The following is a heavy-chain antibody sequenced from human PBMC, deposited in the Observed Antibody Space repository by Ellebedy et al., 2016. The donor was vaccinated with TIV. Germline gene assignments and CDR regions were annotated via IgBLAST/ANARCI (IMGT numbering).Heavy chain of an antibody. Sequence: ASVKVSCKASGGTSSIHAISWVRQAPGQGLEWMGGIISFLRRTNYAQKFQDRVTITADGSANTAHIEVSRLTSEDTAVYYCARDVGQWLVRYFFDYWGQGTLVTVSS. V-gene: IGHV1-69*10. CDR3: ARDVGQWLVRYFFDY. CDR2: IISFLRRT. D-gene: IGHD6-19*01. CDR1: GGTSSIHA. J-gene: IGHJ4*02.